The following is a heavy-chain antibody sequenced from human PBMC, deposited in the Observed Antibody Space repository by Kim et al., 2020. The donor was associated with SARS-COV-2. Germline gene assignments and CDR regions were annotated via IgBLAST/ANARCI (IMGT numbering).Heavy chain of an antibody. Sequence: GGSLRLSCAASGFTFSSYGMHWVRQAPGKGLEWVAVIWYDGSNKYYADSVKGRFTISRDNSKNTLYLQMNSLRAEDTAVYYCARDPARFGELASDYWGQGTLVTVSS. CDR1: GFTFSSYG. J-gene: IGHJ4*02. V-gene: IGHV3-33*01. CDR3: ARDPARFGELASDY. D-gene: IGHD3-10*01. CDR2: IWYDGSNK.